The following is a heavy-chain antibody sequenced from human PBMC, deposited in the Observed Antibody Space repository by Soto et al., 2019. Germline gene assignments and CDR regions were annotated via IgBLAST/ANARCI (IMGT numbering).Heavy chain of an antibody. CDR3: ARREYSSGWHFDP. J-gene: IGHJ5*02. V-gene: IGHV5-51*01. Sequence: PGESLKISCKGSGYSFTSYYIAWVRQMPGKVPEWMGIIHPGDSDTTYSPSFQGQVTISADKSINTVYLQWSSLKASDTAMYYCARREYSSGWHFDPWGQGTLVTVSS. CDR1: GYSFTSYY. D-gene: IGHD6-19*01. CDR2: IHPGDSDT.